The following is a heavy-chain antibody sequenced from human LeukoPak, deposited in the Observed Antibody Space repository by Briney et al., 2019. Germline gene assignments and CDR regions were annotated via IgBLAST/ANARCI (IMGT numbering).Heavy chain of an antibody. V-gene: IGHV4-61*08. J-gene: IGHJ4*02. D-gene: IGHD2-21*02. CDR2: IYYSGST. Sequence: SETLSLTCTVSGGSISSGGYYWSWIRQHPGTGLEWLGYIYYSGSTNYNPSLKSRVTISVDTSKNQFSLKLSSVTAADTAVYYCARLRAYCGGDCYYAFDYWGQGTLVTVSS. CDR3: ARLRAYCGGDCYYAFDY. CDR1: GGSISSGGYY.